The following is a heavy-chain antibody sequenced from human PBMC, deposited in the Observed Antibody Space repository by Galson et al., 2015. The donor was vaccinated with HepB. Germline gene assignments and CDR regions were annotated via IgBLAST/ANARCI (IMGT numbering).Heavy chain of an antibody. J-gene: IGHJ6*02. CDR2: IIPILGIA. CDR1: GGTFSSYA. V-gene: IGHV1-69*04. Sequence: SVKVSCKASGGTFSSYAISWVRQAPGQGLEWMGRIIPILGIANYAQKFQGRVTITADKSTSTAYMELSSLRSEDTAVYYCARDLLSWSGDSYYYGMDVWGQGTTVTVSS. CDR3: ARDLLSWSGDSYYYGMDV. D-gene: IGHD2-15*01.